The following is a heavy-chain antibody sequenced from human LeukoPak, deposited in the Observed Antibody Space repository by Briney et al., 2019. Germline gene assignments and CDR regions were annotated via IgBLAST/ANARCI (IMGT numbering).Heavy chain of an antibody. J-gene: IGHJ4*02. D-gene: IGHD6-13*01. V-gene: IGHV1-2*02. Sequence: ASVKVSCKASGYTFTGYYMHWVRQAPGQGLEWMGWINPNSGGTNYAQKFQGRVTMTRDTSISTAYMELSRLRSNDTAVYYCARGSAAISNYYFDYWGQGTLVTVSS. CDR2: INPNSGGT. CDR3: ARGSAAISNYYFDY. CDR1: GYTFTGYY.